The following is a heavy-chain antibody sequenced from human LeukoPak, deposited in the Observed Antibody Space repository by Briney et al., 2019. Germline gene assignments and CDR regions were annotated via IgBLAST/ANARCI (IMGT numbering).Heavy chain of an antibody. D-gene: IGHD6-13*01. CDR3: ARGHAPSSSPDY. Sequence: KPGASVTVSCKASGYTFSNHDINWVRQAIGQGLEWMGWMNPSTGNTGYAQNFQGRVTMTRDTSISTAYMELSSLKSEDTAVYYCARGHAPSSSPDYWGQGTLVTVSS. CDR2: MNPSTGNT. CDR1: GYTFSNHD. V-gene: IGHV1-8*02. J-gene: IGHJ4*02.